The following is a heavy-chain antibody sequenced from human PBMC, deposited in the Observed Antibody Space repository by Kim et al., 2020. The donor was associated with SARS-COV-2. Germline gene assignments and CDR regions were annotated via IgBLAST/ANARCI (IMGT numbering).Heavy chain of an antibody. CDR2: IRDSGGST. CDR3: AKVTSGSGGWFEYFQL. CDR1: GFTFNSYA. D-gene: IGHD6-19*01. V-gene: IGHV3-23*01. J-gene: IGHJ1*01. Sequence: GGSLRLSCAASGFTFNSYAMSWVRQAPGKGLEWVSGIRDSGGSTKYADSVKGRFSISRDNSKNTLYLQMDSLRAEDTAIYYCAKVTSGSGGWFEYFQLWGQGTLVTVSS.